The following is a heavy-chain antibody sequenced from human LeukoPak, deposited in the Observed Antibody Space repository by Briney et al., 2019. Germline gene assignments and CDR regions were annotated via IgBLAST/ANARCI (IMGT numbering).Heavy chain of an antibody. Sequence: TGGSLRLSCAASEFTFSSYTINWVRQAPGKGLEWVSSISSTSTYISYADSVEGRFTISRDNAKNSLYLQMNCLRAEDTAVYYCARGGGNFDYWGQGTLVTVSS. CDR2: ISSTSTYI. V-gene: IGHV3-21*01. J-gene: IGHJ4*02. CDR3: ARGGGNFDY. D-gene: IGHD2-15*01. CDR1: EFTFSSYT.